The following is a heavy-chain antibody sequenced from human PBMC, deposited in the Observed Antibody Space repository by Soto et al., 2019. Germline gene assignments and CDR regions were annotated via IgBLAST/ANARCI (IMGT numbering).Heavy chain of an antibody. CDR1: GGTFSSYA. Sequence: SVKVSCKASGGTFSSYAISWVRQAPGQGLEWMGGIIPIFGTANYAQKFQGRVTITADESTSTAYMELSSLRSEDTAVYYCARREVLGDNDILTGRWFDPWGQGTLVTVS. CDR2: IIPIFGTA. D-gene: IGHD3-9*01. CDR3: ARREVLGDNDILTGRWFDP. J-gene: IGHJ5*02. V-gene: IGHV1-69*13.